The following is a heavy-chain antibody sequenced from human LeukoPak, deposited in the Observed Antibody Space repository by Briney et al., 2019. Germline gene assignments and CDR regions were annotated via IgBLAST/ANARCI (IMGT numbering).Heavy chain of an antibody. CDR3: ASSRSSSPYDKNLNF. D-gene: IGHD3-10*01. V-gene: IGHV3-21*01. J-gene: IGHJ4*02. CDR1: GFTFNSYT. CDR2: ISSSGNYI. Sequence: PGGSLRLSCAASGFTFNSYTMSWVREAPGKGLEWVSSISSSGNYIYHADSVKGRFTISRDDAQNSVYLQMNSLKDEDTAVYYCASSRSSSPYDKNLNFWGQGTLVIVSS.